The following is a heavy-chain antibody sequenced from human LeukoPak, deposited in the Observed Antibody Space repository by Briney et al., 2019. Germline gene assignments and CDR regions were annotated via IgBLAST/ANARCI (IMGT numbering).Heavy chain of an antibody. CDR3: AREGEVGASDY. J-gene: IGHJ4*02. V-gene: IGHV4-30-4*08. D-gene: IGHD1-26*01. CDR2: IYYSGST. CDR1: GGSISSGDYY. Sequence: SQTLSLACTVSGGSISSGDYYWSWIRQPPGKGLEWIGYIYYSGSTYYNPSLKSRVTISVDTSKNQFSLKLSSVTAADTAVYYCAREGEVGASDYWGQGTLVTVSS.